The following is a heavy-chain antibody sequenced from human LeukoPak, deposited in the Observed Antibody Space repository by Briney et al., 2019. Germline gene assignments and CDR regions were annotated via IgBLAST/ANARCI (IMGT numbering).Heavy chain of an antibody. V-gene: IGHV4-34*01. D-gene: IGHD1-1*01. CDR2: ISLTGNT. CDR3: ARVRHDPLEYASYMDV. CDR1: GGSSSGFY. Sequence: SETLSLTCAVDGGSSSGFYWSWVRQTPGKGLEWIGDISLTGNTNYNPSLTDYNPSLKSRVTISVDSPNNELSLKVTSLTAADTGVYYCARVRHDPLEYASYMDVWGKGTTVSVSS. J-gene: IGHJ6*03.